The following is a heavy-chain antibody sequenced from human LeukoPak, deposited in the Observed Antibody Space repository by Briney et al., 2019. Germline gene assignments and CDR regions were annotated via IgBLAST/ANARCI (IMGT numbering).Heavy chain of an antibody. CDR3: ASPRGYCSSTSCYAFDI. Sequence: SVKVSCKASGGTFSSYAISWVRQAPGQGLEWMGGIIPIFGTANYAQKFQGRVTITTDESTSTAYMELSSLRSEDTAVYYCASPRGYCSSTSCYAFDIWGQGTMVTVSS. J-gene: IGHJ3*02. CDR2: IIPIFGTA. CDR1: GGTFSSYA. V-gene: IGHV1-69*05. D-gene: IGHD2-2*01.